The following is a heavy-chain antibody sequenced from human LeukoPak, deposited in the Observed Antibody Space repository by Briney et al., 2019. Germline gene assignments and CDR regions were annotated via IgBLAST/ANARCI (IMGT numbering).Heavy chain of an antibody. CDR2: INWNAGST. CDR1: GFSFDDYG. Sequence: GGSLRLSCAASGFSFDDYGMSWVRQAPGKAPEWVSGINWNAGSTRYADSVKGRFTISRDNAKNSLYLQMNSLRAEDTAIYYCAKVSVCYGCYLDYWGRGTLVTVS. V-gene: IGHV3-20*04. D-gene: IGHD3-16*01. J-gene: IGHJ4*02. CDR3: AKVSVCYGCYLDY.